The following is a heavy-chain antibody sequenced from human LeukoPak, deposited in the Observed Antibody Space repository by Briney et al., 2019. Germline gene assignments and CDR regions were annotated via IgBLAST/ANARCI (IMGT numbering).Heavy chain of an antibody. V-gene: IGHV3-48*01. CDR2: ISSSSSTI. CDR3: ARGYSSSWFDFDY. J-gene: IGHJ4*02. CDR1: GFTFSSYS. Sequence: PGGSLTLSCAASGFTFSSYSMNWVRQAPGKGLERVSYISSSSSTIYYADSVKGRFTISRDNAKNSLYLQMNSLRAEDTAVYYCARGYSSSWFDFDYWGQGTLVTVSS. D-gene: IGHD6-13*01.